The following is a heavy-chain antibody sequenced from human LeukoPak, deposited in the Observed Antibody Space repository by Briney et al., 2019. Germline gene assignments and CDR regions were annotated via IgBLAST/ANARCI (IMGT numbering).Heavy chain of an antibody. CDR3: AIRIYYGSGRQYYFDY. V-gene: IGHV5-51*01. CDR2: IYGGDSET. CDR1: GYRLNSYW. Sequence: GESLKISCQGFGYRLNSYWIGWARQMPGKGLDWRGVIYGGDSETKYSPSFQGHVTISADKSIRTAYLQWSSLKASDTAMYYCAIRIYYGSGRQYYFDYWGQGTLVTVSS. D-gene: IGHD3-10*01. J-gene: IGHJ4*02.